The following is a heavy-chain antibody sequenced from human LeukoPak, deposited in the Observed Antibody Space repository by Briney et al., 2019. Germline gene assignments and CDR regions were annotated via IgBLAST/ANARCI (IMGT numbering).Heavy chain of an antibody. CDR3: ARYSGTKRDFDY. CDR1: GGSISNDGYY. Sequence: SETLSLTCTVSGGSISNDGYYWSWIRQHPGKGLERIGYIYYSGITYYNPSLKSRVTISVDTSKNQFSLKLSSVTAADTALYYCARYSGTKRDFDYWGQGTLVTVSS. CDR2: IYYSGIT. V-gene: IGHV4-31*03. J-gene: IGHJ4*02. D-gene: IGHD5-12*01.